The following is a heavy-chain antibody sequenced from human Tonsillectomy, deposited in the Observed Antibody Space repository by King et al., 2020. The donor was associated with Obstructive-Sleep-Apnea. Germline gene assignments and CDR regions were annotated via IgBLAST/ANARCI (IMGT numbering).Heavy chain of an antibody. CDR2: IRSKVNSYAT. D-gene: IGHD4-17*01. Sequence: EVQLVESGGGLVQPGGSLELSCAASGFIFSDSAIHWVRQASGKGLEWVGRIRSKVNSYATAYIASVKGRFTVSRDDSKNTAYLQMNSLKSEDTAVYYCTRRSTVTTADYWGQGTLVTVSS. J-gene: IGHJ4*02. CDR1: GFIFSDSA. V-gene: IGHV3-73*01. CDR3: TRRSTVTTADY.